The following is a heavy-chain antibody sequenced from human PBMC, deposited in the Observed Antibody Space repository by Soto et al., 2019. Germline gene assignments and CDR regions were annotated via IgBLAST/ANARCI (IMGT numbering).Heavy chain of an antibody. D-gene: IGHD3-10*01. CDR1: GYRFTSYW. CDR3: ARLFGSATYPDS. CDR2: IYPSDSDT. Sequence: RGESLKISCQGSGYRFTSYWIAWVRQMPGKGLEWMGIIYPSDSDTRYSPSFQGQVIISADKSISTAYLQWSSLKASDTAMYYCARLFGSATYPDSWGQGTLVTVSS. V-gene: IGHV5-51*01. J-gene: IGHJ4*02.